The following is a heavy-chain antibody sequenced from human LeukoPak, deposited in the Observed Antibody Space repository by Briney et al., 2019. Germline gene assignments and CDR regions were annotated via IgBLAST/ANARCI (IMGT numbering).Heavy chain of an antibody. D-gene: IGHD1-26*01. J-gene: IGHJ4*02. CDR1: GFTFSNYA. V-gene: IGHV3-30*04. CDR2: ISYDGTKR. CDR3: ARDLVSGSYGFDY. Sequence: GGSLRLSCAASGFTFSNYAMHRVRQAPGKGLEWVAVISYDGTKRYYQDSVKGRFTISRDNSRNTLYLQVSSLRPEDTAVYYCARDLVSGSYGFDYWGQGTLVTVSS.